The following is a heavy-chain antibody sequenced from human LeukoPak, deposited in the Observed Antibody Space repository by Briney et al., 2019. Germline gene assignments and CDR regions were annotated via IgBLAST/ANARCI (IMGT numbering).Heavy chain of an antibody. J-gene: IGHJ4*02. D-gene: IGHD6-19*01. CDR2: ISAYNGNT. Sequence: ASVKVSCKASGYTFTSYGISWVRQAPGQGLEWMGWISAYNGNTNYAQKLQGRVTMTTDTSTSTAYMELRSLRSDDTAVYYCARGAGAYSSGWYPLGNFDYWGQGTLVTVSS. CDR1: GYTFTSYG. V-gene: IGHV1-18*01. CDR3: ARGAGAYSSGWYPLGNFDY.